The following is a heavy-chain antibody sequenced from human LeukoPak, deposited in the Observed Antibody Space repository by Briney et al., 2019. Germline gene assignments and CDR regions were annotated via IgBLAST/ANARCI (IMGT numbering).Heavy chain of an antibody. CDR1: GSTFTSYS. D-gene: IGHD4-17*01. Sequence: GASVKVSCKASGSTFTSYSMNWVRQAPGQGLEWMGWINTNTGNPTYAQGFTGRFVFSLDTSVSTAYLQISSLKAEDTAVYYCARRVVGDYVSDYFDYWGQGTLVTVSS. CDR2: INTNTGNP. V-gene: IGHV7-4-1*02. CDR3: ARRVVGDYVSDYFDY. J-gene: IGHJ4*02.